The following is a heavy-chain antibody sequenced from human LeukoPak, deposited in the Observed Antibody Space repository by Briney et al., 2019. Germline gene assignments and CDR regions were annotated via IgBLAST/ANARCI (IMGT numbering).Heavy chain of an antibody. D-gene: IGHD3-10*01. Sequence: SVKVSCKASGGTFSSYAISWVRQAPGQGLEWMGGIIPIFGTANYAQKFQGRVTITADESTSTAYMELSSLRSEDTAVYYCARSRAYGFDAFGIWGQGTMVTVSS. CDR1: GGTFSSYA. CDR2: IIPIFGTA. CDR3: ARSRAYGFDAFGI. J-gene: IGHJ3*02. V-gene: IGHV1-69*13.